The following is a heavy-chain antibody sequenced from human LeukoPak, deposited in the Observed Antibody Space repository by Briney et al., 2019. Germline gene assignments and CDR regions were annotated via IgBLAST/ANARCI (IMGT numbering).Heavy chain of an antibody. V-gene: IGHV3-23*01. J-gene: IGHJ4*02. Sequence: GGSLRLSCAASGFTFSSYAMSWVRQAPGKGLEWVSAISGSGGSTYYADSVKGRFTISRDNSKNTLYLQMNSLRAEDTAVYYCAKPKAYYDSGGYEVWGQGTLVTVSS. CDR3: AKPKAYYDSGGYEV. CDR1: GFTFSSYA. D-gene: IGHD3-22*01. CDR2: ISGSGGST.